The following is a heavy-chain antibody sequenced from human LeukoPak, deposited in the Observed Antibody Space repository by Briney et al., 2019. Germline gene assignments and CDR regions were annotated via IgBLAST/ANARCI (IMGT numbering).Heavy chain of an antibody. CDR2: INPNSGGT. CDR1: GSTFTDYY. V-gene: IGHV1-2*02. CDR3: ARGRSPRRGSGNALYYYYMDV. Sequence: ASVKVSCKASGSTFTDYYMHWVRQAPGQGLEWMGWINPNSGGTNFAQKFQGRVTITRNTSISTAYMELSSLRSEDTAVYYCARGRSPRRGSGNALYYYYMDVWGKGTTVTVSS. D-gene: IGHD3-10*01. J-gene: IGHJ6*03.